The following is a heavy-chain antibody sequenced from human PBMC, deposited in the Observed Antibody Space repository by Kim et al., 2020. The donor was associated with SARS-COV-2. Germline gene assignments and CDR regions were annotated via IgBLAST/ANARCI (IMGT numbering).Heavy chain of an antibody. J-gene: IGHJ4*02. CDR3: TTVSDDDYGDYLYYFDY. CDR2: IKSKTDGGTT. Sequence: GGSLRLSCAASGFTFSNAWMSWVRQAPGKGLEWVGRIKSKTDGGTTDYAAPVKGRFTISRDDSKNTLYLQMNSLKTEDTGVYYCTTVSDDDYGDYLYYFDYWGQGTLVTVSS. V-gene: IGHV3-15*01. CDR1: GFTFSNAW. D-gene: IGHD4-17*01.